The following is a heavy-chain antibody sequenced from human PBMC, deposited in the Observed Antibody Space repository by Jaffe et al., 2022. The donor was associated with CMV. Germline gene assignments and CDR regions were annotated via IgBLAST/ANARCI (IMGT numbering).Heavy chain of an antibody. CDR3: ARENYSSSREGGGYYYYGMDV. CDR2: IYPGDSDT. Sequence: EVQLVQSGAEVKKPGESLKISCKGSGYSFTSYWIGWVRQMPGKGLEWMGIIYPGDSDTRYSPSFQGQVTISADKSISTAYLQWSSLKASDTAMYYCARENYSSSREGGGYYYYGMDVWGQGTTVTVSS. J-gene: IGHJ6*02. V-gene: IGHV5-51*01. CDR1: GYSFTSYW. D-gene: IGHD6-6*01.